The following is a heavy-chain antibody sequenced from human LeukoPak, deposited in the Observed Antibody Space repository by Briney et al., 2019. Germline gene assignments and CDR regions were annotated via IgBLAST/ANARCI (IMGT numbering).Heavy chain of an antibody. CDR2: ISYDGSNK. J-gene: IGHJ4*02. D-gene: IGHD6-6*01. V-gene: IGHV3-30-3*01. CDR1: GFTFSSYA. CDR3: ARGWSIAARLDY. Sequence: GGSLRLSCAASGFTFSSYAMHWVRQAPGKGLEWVAVISYDGSNKYYADSVKGRFTISRDSSKNTLYLQMNSLRAEDTAVYYCARGWSIAARLDYWGQGTLVTVSS.